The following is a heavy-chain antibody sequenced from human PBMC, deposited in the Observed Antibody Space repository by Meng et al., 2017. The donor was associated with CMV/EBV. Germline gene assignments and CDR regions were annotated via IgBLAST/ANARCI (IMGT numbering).Heavy chain of an antibody. D-gene: IGHD2-2*02. CDR1: GFTFSSYA. CDR3: ARERVVPAARPGYFDY. Sequence: GGSLRLSCAASGFTFSSYAMHWVRQAPGKGLEWVAVISYDGSNKYYADSVKGRFTISRDNSKNTLYLQMNSLRAEDTAVYYCARERVVPAARPGYFDYWGRGTLVTVSS. J-gene: IGHJ4*02. V-gene: IGHV3-30*04. CDR2: ISYDGSNK.